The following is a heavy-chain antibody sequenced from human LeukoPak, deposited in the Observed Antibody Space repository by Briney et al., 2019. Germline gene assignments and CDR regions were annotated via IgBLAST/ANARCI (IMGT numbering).Heavy chain of an antibody. D-gene: IGHD3-22*01. Sequence: GGSLRLSCAASGFTVSSNYMSWVRQAPGKGLEWVSVIYSGGSTYYADSVKGRFTISRDNSKNTLYLQMNSLRAEDTAVYYCAGITYYYDSSGHYDYWGQGTLVTVSS. CDR3: AGITYYYDSSGHYDY. J-gene: IGHJ4*02. V-gene: IGHV3-53*01. CDR2: IYSGGST. CDR1: GFTVSSNY.